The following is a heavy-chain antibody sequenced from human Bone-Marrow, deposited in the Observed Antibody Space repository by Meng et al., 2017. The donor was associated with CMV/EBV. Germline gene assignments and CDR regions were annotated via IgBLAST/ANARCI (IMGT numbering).Heavy chain of an antibody. V-gene: IGHV3-21*01. J-gene: IGHJ4*02. CDR1: GFTFSSYS. CDR3: ARGVYQAAAGSSGFDY. D-gene: IGHD6-13*01. Sequence: GESLKISCAASGFTFSSYSMNWVRQAPGKGLEWVSSISSSSSYIYYADSVKGRFTISRDNAKNSLYLQMNSLRAEDTAVYHCARGVYQAAAGSSGFDYWGQGTLVTVSS. CDR2: ISSSSSYI.